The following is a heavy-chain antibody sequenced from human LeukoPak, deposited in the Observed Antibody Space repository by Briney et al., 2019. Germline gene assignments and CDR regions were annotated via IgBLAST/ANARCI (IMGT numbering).Heavy chain of an antibody. CDR1: GGSISSSSYY. J-gene: IGHJ4*02. CDR3: SKRAFLGSGGSWYGRFFGY. V-gene: IGHV4-39*01. D-gene: IGHD2-15*01. CDR2: IYYSGST. Sequence: PSETLSLTCTVSGGSISSSSYYWGWIRQPPGKGLEWIGSIYYSGSTYYNPSLKSRVTISVDTSKNQFSLKLSSVTAADTAVYYCSKRAFLGSGGSWYGRFFGYWGQGTLVNVFS.